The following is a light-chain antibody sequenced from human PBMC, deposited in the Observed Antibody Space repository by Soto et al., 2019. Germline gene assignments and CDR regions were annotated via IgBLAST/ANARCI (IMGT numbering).Light chain of an antibody. CDR2: GAS. V-gene: IGKV3-20*01. J-gene: IGKJ5*01. CDR3: QQYGSATTAD. Sequence: VLTLSAGTLPLSPRERATLSCRASQCVSSSYLAWYQQKPGQAPRLLIYGASSRATGIPDRFSGSGSGTDFTLTISILEAEDFTVYYCQQYGSATTADFGPGTRLQIK. CDR1: QCVSSSY.